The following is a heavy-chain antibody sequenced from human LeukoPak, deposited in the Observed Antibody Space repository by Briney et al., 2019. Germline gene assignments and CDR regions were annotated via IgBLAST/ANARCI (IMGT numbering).Heavy chain of an antibody. CDR3: ARDRVGYWYFDL. CDR1: GGSISSGSYY. J-gene: IGHJ2*01. V-gene: IGHV4-61*02. CDR2: IYTSGST. Sequence: SETLSLTCTVSGGSISSGSYYWRWLRQPAGKGLEWLGRIYTSGSTNYNPSLKSRVTISVDTSKNQFSLKLSSATAADTAVYYCARDRVGYWYFDLWGRGTLVTVSS. D-gene: IGHD1-26*01.